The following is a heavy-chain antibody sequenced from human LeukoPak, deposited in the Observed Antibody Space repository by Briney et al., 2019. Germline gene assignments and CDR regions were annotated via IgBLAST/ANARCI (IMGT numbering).Heavy chain of an antibody. Sequence: SETLSLTCTVSGGSISSYYWSWIRQPAGKGLEWIGRIYTSGSTNYNPSLKSRVTMSVDTSKNQFSLKLSSVTAADTAVYYCARGVGVVILPSYYYYMDVWGKGTTVTVSS. D-gene: IGHD3-3*01. CDR3: ARGVGVVILPSYYYYMDV. V-gene: IGHV4-4*07. CDR1: GGSISSYY. J-gene: IGHJ6*03. CDR2: IYTSGST.